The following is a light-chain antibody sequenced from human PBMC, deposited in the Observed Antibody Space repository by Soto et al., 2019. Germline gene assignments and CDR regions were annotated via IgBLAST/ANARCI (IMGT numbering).Light chain of an antibody. V-gene: IGLV1-44*01. J-gene: IGLJ3*02. CDR2: SNN. CDR1: SSNIGSNT. CDR3: AAWDDSLNGRV. Sequence: QAVVTQPPSASGTPGQRVTISCSGSSSNIGSNTVSWYQQLPLSAPKLLIYSNNQRPSGVPDRFFGSKSATSASLAISGLQSEDEADYYCAAWDDSLNGRVFGGGTKVTVL.